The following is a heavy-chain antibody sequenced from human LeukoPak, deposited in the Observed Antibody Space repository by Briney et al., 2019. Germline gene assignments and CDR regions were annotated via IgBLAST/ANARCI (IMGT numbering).Heavy chain of an antibody. CDR3: ARVGVGATRIFDY. J-gene: IGHJ4*02. CDR2: IYYSGST. CDR1: GGSISSGDYY. V-gene: IGHV4-30-4*01. D-gene: IGHD1-26*01. Sequence: SQTLSLTCTVSGGSISSGDYYWSWIRQPPGKGLEWIGYIYYSGSTYYNPSLKSRVTISVDTSKNQFSLKLSSVTAADTAVYYCARVGVGATRIFDYWGQGTLVTVSP.